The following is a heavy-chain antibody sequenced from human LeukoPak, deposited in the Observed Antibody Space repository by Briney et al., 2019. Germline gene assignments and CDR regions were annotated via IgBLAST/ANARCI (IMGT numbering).Heavy chain of an antibody. V-gene: IGHV4-59*01. D-gene: IGHD3-9*01. CDR1: GGSISSYY. CDR3: ARDSPAYYDILTGPYLAFDI. CDR2: IYYSGST. Sequence: SETLSLTCTVSGGSISSYYWSWIRQPPGKGLEWIGYIYYSGSTNYNPSLKSRVTISVDTSKNQFPLKLSSVTAADTAVYYCARDSPAYYDILTGPYLAFDIWGQGTMVTVSS. J-gene: IGHJ3*02.